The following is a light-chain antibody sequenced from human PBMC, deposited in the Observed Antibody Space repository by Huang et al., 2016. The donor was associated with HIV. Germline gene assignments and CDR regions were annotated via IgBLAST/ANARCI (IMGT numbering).Light chain of an antibody. V-gene: IGKV2-28*01. CDR1: QSLLHSNGYNY. Sequence: DIVMTQSPLSLPVTPGGPASISCRSSQSLLHSNGYNYLDWYLQKPGKSPQLLIYLCSNRASGVPDRFSGSGSDTDFTLKISRVEAEDVGIYYCMQSAQTPLTFGGGTKVEIK. CDR2: LCS. J-gene: IGKJ4*01. CDR3: MQSAQTPLT.